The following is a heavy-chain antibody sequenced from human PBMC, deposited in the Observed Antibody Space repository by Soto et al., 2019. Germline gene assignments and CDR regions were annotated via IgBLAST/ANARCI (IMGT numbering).Heavy chain of an antibody. CDR2: IYSGGST. D-gene: IGHD2-21*02. V-gene: IGHV3-66*01. CDR3: ARSDGQRNGGDYFFLLDY. J-gene: IGHJ4*02. Sequence: EVQLVESGGGLVQPGGSLRLSCAASGFTVSSNYMSWVRQAPGKGLEWVSVIYSGGSTYYADSVKGRFTISRDNSKNTLYLQMNSLRAEDTAVYYCARSDGQRNGGDYFFLLDYWGQGTLVTVSS. CDR1: GFTVSSNY.